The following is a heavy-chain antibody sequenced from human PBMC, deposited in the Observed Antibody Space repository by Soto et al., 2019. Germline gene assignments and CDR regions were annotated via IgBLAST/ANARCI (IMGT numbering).Heavy chain of an antibody. D-gene: IGHD6-19*01. CDR3: ARDRSGWYDF. CDR2: IRPHNGNT. V-gene: IGHV1-18*01. CDR1: GYTFTTIR. Sequence: QVQLVQSAAEVGKPGASVKVSCKASGYTFTTIRLSWVRQAPGQGLEWMGWIRPHNGNTKYAQKLQGRVTMTADTSTTTAYMEVRSLRPDDTAVFYCARDRSGWYDFWGQGTLVTVSS. J-gene: IGHJ5*01.